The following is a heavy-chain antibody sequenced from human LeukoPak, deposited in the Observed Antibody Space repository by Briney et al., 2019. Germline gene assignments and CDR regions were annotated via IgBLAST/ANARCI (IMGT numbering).Heavy chain of an antibody. J-gene: IGHJ4*02. CDR3: TTDLITYYHDSSGQRD. D-gene: IGHD3-22*01. V-gene: IGHV3-15*01. Sequence: AGGSLRLSCAASGFTFSNAWMSWVRQAPGKGLEWVGRIKSKTDGGTTDYAAPVKGRFTISRDDSKNTLYLQMNSLKTEDTAVYYCTTDLITYYHDSSGQRDWGQGTLVTVSS. CDR2: IKSKTDGGTT. CDR1: GFTFSNAW.